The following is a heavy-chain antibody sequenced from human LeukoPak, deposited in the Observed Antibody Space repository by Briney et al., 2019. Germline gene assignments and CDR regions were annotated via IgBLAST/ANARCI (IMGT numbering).Heavy chain of an antibody. D-gene: IGHD3-3*01. Sequence: GGSLRLSCAASGFTFSNAWMNWVRQAPGKGLEWVGRIYSNTDGGTTDYAAPVKGRFTISRDDSKNTLYLQMNSLKTEDTALYYCTTGFFGVVNDAFDIWGQGTMVTVSS. CDR3: TTGFFGVVNDAFDI. V-gene: IGHV3-15*01. J-gene: IGHJ3*02. CDR2: IYSNTDGGTT. CDR1: GFTFSNAW.